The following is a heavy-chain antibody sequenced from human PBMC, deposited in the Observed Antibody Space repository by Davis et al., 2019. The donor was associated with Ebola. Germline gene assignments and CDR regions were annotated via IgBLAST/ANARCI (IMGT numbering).Heavy chain of an antibody. J-gene: IGHJ5*02. Sequence: GESLKISCAASGFTFSDYYMSWIRQAPGKGLEWVSYISSSGSTIYYADSVKGRFTISRDNAKNSLYLQMNSLRAEDTAVYYCARDLRGGWFDPWGQGTLVTVSS. CDR3: ARDLRGGWFDP. CDR1: GFTFSDYY. V-gene: IGHV3-11*01. CDR2: ISSSGSTI. D-gene: IGHD2-15*01.